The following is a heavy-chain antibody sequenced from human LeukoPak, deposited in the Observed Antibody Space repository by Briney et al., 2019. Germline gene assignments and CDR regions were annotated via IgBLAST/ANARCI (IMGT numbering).Heavy chain of an antibody. CDR1: GGSISSYY. CDR2: IYYSGST. CDR3: ARGVRGSTAAGTFDY. Sequence: SETLSLTSTVSGGSISSYYWSWIRQPPGKGLEWIGYIYYSGSTNYNPSLKSRVTISVDTSKNQFSLKLSSVTAADTAVYYCARGVRGSTAAGTFDYWGQGTLVTVSS. D-gene: IGHD6-13*01. V-gene: IGHV4-59*01. J-gene: IGHJ4*02.